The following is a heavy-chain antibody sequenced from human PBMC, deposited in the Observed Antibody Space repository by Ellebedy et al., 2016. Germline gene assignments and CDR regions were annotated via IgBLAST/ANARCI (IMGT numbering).Heavy chain of an antibody. CDR1: GFTFSSYG. D-gene: IGHD2-2*01. J-gene: IGHJ6*02. V-gene: IGHV3-33*08. CDR2: IWYDGSNK. CDR3: ARDQPGMDV. Sequence: GGSLRLSCAASGFTFSSYGMHWVRQAPGKGLAWVAVIWYDGSNKYYADSVKGRFTISRDNSKNTLYLQMNSLRAEDTAVYYCARDQPGMDVWGQGTTVTVSS.